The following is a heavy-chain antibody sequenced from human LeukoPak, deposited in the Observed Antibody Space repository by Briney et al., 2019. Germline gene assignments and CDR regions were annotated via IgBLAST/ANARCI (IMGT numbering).Heavy chain of an antibody. J-gene: IGHJ6*03. CDR3: ARGRYSYGPQNYDYMDV. V-gene: IGHV4-4*07. CDR2: IYTSGST. D-gene: IGHD5-18*01. Sequence: SETLSLTCTVSGGSISIYYWSWIRQSAGKGLEWIGRIYTSGSTYYNPSLKSRVNMSVDTSKNQFSLKVSSVTAADTAVYYCARGRYSYGPQNYDYMDVWGKGTTVTISS. CDR1: GGSISIYY.